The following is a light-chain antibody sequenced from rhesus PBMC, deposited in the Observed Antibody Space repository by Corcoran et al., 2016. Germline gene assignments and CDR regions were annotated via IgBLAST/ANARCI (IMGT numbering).Light chain of an antibody. J-gene: IGKJ4*01. CDR3: QQRKSYPLT. CDR1: QDISSY. CDR2: GAS. V-gene: IGKV1-38*01. Sequence: DIQLTQSPSSLSASIGDRVTITCRASQDISSYLAWFHQKPGKAPKLLIYGASNLQRGVPSRFSGSGAGTDLTLTISSLKPEDFAVYDCQQRKSYPLTFGGGTKVEIK.